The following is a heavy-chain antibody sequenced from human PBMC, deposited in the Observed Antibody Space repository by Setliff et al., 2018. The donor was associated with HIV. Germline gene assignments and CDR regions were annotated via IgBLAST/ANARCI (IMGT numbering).Heavy chain of an antibody. D-gene: IGHD2-21*02. CDR1: GGSIGGTHY. CDR3: ADPPAGL. Sequence: PSEILSLTCAVSGGSIGGTHYWHWVRQPPGRGLEWIGDIHHSGDTNYNPSLKSRVTLSIDNFNNQFSLKLTSVTAADTAIYYCADPPAGLWGQGILVTVSS. J-gene: IGHJ4*02. V-gene: IGHV4-4*02. CDR2: IHHSGDT.